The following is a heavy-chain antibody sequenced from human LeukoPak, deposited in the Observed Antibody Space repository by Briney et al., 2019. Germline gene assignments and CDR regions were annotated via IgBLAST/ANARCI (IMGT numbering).Heavy chain of an antibody. V-gene: IGHV1-2*02. CDR1: GYTFTGYY. D-gene: IGHD3-22*01. Sequence: ASVKVSCKASGYTFTGYYMHWVRQAPGQGLEWMGWINPNSGGTNYAQKFQGRVTITRDTSISTAYMELSRLRSDDTAVYYCARAHLYYYDSSGYSDFDYWGQGTLVTVST. CDR3: ARAHLYYYDSSGYSDFDY. CDR2: INPNSGGT. J-gene: IGHJ4*02.